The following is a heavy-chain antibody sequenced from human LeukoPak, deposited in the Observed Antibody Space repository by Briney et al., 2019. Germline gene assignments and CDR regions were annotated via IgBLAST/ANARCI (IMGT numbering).Heavy chain of an antibody. J-gene: IGHJ4*02. V-gene: IGHV3-9*01. CDR2: ISWNSGSI. CDR3: AKESHGFDY. Sequence: GGSLRLSCPASGFTFDDYAMHWVRHAPGKGLEWVSGISWNSGSIGYADSVKGRFTISRDNAKNSLYLQMNSLRAEDTPLYYCAKESHGFDYWGQGALVTVSS. CDR1: GFTFDDYA.